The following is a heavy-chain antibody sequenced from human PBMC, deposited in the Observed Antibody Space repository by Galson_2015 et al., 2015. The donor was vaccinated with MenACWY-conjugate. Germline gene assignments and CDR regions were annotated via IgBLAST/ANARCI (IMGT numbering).Heavy chain of an antibody. V-gene: IGHV4-39*07. D-gene: IGHD3-3*01. J-gene: IGHJ6*02. CDR2: ICYTGNT. Sequence: VSGGSVSSSNFCWGWIRQPPGKGLEWIGSICYTGNTYYNPSLRSRLTISVDTSKNLLSLKLSSVTAADTAVYYCARPREGLGVTGTKDGMDVWGQGTTVVVSS. CDR3: ARPREGLGVTGTKDGMDV. CDR1: GGSVSSSNFC.